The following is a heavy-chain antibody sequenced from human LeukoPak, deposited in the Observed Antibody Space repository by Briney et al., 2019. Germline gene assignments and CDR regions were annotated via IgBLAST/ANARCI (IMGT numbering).Heavy chain of an antibody. CDR1: GGSISSGGYY. CDR3: ARDLDSSYNWFDP. V-gene: IGHV4-30-2*01. CDR2: IYHSGST. D-gene: IGHD6-6*01. J-gene: IGHJ5*02. Sequence: SQTLSLTCTVSGGSISSGGYYWSWIRQPPGKGLEWIGYIYHSGSTYYNPSLKSRVTISVDRSKNQFSLKLSSVTAADTAVYYCARDLDSSYNWFDPWGQGTLVTVSS.